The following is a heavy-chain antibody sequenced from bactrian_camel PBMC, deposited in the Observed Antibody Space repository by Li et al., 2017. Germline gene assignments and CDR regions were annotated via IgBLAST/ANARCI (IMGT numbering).Heavy chain of an antibody. D-gene: IGHD2*01. CDR2: FYSDTRNA. J-gene: IGHJ7*01. CDR1: GFTSGRYA. V-gene: IGHV3-2*01. Sequence: QVQLVESGGDLVQPGGSLRLSCAGSGFTSGRYAMSWIRRAPGQGLEWVARFYSDTRNAYYADSVKGRFTISRDNADNTLYLQLNSLTTEDTAMYYCTKDVDTGVYYRGFDAMDYWGLGTQVTVS.